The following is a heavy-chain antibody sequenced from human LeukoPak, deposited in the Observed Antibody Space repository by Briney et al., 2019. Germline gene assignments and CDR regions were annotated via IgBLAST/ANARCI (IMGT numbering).Heavy chain of an antibody. CDR2: ISYDGRNR. V-gene: IGHV3-30*04. D-gene: IGHD1-7*01. CDR1: GFTFSNYA. CDR3: AKERENYFEFDF. Sequence: PGRSLRLSCAASGFTFSNYAMYWVRQAPGKGLEWVTIISYDGRNRYYADSVKGRFTISRDNSKNTLYLQMDSLRVEDTAIYYCAKERENYFEFDFWGQGTLVTVSS. J-gene: IGHJ4*02.